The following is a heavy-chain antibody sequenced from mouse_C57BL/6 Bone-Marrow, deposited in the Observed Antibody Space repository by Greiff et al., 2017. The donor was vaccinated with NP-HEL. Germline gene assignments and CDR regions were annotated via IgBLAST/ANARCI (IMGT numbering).Heavy chain of an antibody. J-gene: IGHJ2*01. D-gene: IGHD2-14*01. CDR2: IYPGGGYP. CDR3: ARRGVLYEGFDY. CDR1: GYTFTNYW. Sequence: QVHVKQSGAELVRPGTSVKMSCKASGYTFTNYWIGWAKQRPGHGLEWIGDIYPGGGYPNHNEKFKGKATLTADKSSSTAYMQFSSLTSEDSAIYYCARRGVLYEGFDYWGQGTTLTVSS. V-gene: IGHV1-63*01.